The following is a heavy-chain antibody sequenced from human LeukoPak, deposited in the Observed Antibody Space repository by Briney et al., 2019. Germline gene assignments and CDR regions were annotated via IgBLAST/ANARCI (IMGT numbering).Heavy chain of an antibody. CDR2: IRYDGSNK. D-gene: IGHD6-19*01. CDR1: GFTFSSYG. Sequence: GGSLRLSCAASGFTFSSYGMHWVRQAPGKGLEWVAFIRYDGSNKYYADSVKGRFTISRDNSKNTLYLQMNSPRAEDTAVYYCAKGRISVAGTLDPWGQGTLVTVSS. V-gene: IGHV3-30*02. CDR3: AKGRISVAGTLDP. J-gene: IGHJ5*02.